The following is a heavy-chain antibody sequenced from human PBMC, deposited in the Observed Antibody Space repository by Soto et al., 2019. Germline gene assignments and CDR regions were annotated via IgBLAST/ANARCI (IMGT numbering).Heavy chain of an antibody. CDR1: GLTFSSHE. D-gene: IGHD5-12*01. J-gene: IGHJ3*02. CDR2: ISTSGSKI. CDR3: ARRWLQLPDAFDI. V-gene: IGHV3-48*03. Sequence: PGGSLRLSCAASGLTFSSHEMNWVRQAPGKGLEWVSYISTSGSKIYYADSVEGRFTISRDNAKNSLYLQMNSLRAEDTAVYYCARRWLQLPDAFDIWGQGTMVTVSS.